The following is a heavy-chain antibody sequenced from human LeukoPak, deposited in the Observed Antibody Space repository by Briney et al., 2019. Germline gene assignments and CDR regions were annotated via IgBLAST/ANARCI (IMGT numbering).Heavy chain of an antibody. CDR3: ARDGTSIAVAGTGDY. CDR2: IYYSGST. Sequence: SETLSLTCTVSGGSISSSSYYWGWIRQPPGKGLEWIGSIYYSGSTYYNPSLKSRVTISVDKSKNQFSLKLSSVTAADTAVYYCARDGTSIAVAGTGDYWGQGTLVTVSS. V-gene: IGHV4-39*07. D-gene: IGHD6-19*01. CDR1: GGSISSSSYY. J-gene: IGHJ4*02.